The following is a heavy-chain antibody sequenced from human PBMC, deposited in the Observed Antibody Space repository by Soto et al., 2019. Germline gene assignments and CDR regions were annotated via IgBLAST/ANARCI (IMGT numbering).Heavy chain of an antibody. Sequence: GGSLRLSCAASGFTFSSYGMHWVRQAPGKGLEWVAVISYDGSNKYYADSVKGRFTISRDNSKNTLYLQMNSLRAEDTAVYYCAKVPVRQQLGNYYYYYMDVWGKGTTVTVSS. CDR1: GFTFSSYG. CDR3: AKVPVRQQLGNYYYYYMDV. CDR2: ISYDGSNK. V-gene: IGHV3-30*18. J-gene: IGHJ6*03. D-gene: IGHD6-13*01.